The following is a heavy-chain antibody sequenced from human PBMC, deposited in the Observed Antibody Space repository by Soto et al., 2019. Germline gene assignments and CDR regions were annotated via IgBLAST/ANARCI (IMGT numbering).Heavy chain of an antibody. J-gene: IGHJ5*02. CDR1: GGSFSGYY. V-gene: IGHV4-34*01. Sequence: SETLSLTCAVYGGSFSGYYWSWIRQPPGKGLEWIGEINHSGSTNYNPSLKSRVTISVDTSKNQFSLKLSSVTAADTAVYYCARARSYYDFWSGYLKGNWFDPWGQGTLVTAPQ. CDR2: INHSGST. CDR3: ARARSYYDFWSGYLKGNWFDP. D-gene: IGHD3-3*01.